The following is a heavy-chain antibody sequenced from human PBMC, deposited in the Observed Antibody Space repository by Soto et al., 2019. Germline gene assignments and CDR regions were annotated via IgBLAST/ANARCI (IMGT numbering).Heavy chain of an antibody. CDR1: GFTFSDYY. D-gene: IGHD3-10*01. CDR3: ASVYASGSYYGDYYYYYMDV. Sequence: QVQLVESGGGLVKPGGSLRLSCAASGFTFSDYYMSWIRQAPGKGLEWVSYISSSGSTIYYADSVKGRFTISRDNAKNSLYLQMNSLRAEDTAVYYCASVYASGSYYGDYYYYYMDVWGKGTTVTVSS. CDR2: ISSSGSTI. V-gene: IGHV3-11*01. J-gene: IGHJ6*03.